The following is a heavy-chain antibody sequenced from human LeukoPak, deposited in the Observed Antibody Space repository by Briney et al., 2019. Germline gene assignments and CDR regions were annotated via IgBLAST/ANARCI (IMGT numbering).Heavy chain of an antibody. D-gene: IGHD2-15*01. V-gene: IGHV1-2*02. CDR2: INPNSGAT. CDR3: ARGGRLELLVYFYSFMDV. Sequence: GASVKVSCKASGYTFTGYYIHWVRQAPGQGPEWMGWINPNSGATNYAQKFQGRVTMTRDTSIITAYMELSRLRSDDTAVYYCARGGRLELLVYFYSFMDVWGKGTTVTVSS. J-gene: IGHJ6*03. CDR1: GYTFTGYY.